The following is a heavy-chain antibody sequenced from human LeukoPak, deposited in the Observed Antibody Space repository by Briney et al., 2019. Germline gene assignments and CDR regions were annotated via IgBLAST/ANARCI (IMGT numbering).Heavy chain of an antibody. CDR3: ARHNIFYDSSGYQNWFGP. CDR1: SGSISSSNYY. V-gene: IGHV4-39*01. CDR2: IYSSGST. Sequence: SETLSLTCSVSSGSISSSNYYWGWIRQPPGKGLEWIASIYSSGSTYYNPSLKSRVTISVDTSKNQFSLKLSSVTAADTAVYYCARHNIFYDSSGYQNWFGPWGQGTQVTVSS. D-gene: IGHD3-22*01. J-gene: IGHJ5*02.